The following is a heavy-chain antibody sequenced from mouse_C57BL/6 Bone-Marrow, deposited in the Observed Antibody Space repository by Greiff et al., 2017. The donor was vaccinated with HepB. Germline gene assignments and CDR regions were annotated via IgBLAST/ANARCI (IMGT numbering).Heavy chain of an antibody. D-gene: IGHD2-2*01. CDR1: GYTFTSYW. V-gene: IGHV1-69*01. Sequence: QVQLQQPGAELVMPGASVKLSCKASGYTFTSYWMHWVKQRPGQGLEWIGEIDPSDSYTNYNQKFKGKSTLTVDKSSSTAYMQLSSLTSEDSAVYYGARGGVTTRSWFVYWGQGTLVAVSA. CDR2: IDPSDSYT. J-gene: IGHJ3*01. CDR3: ARGGVTTRSWFVY.